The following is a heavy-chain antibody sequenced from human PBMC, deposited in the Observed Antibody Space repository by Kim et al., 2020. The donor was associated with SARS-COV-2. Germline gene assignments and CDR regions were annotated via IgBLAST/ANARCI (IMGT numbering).Heavy chain of an antibody. CDR3: AREPSTYFDY. Sequence: GGSLRLSCVVSGFTVSNTYMSWVRQAPGKGLEWVSIIYGGGSTYYADSVKGRFTISRDDSKNTVNLQMNSLRAADTAVYFCAREPSTYFDYWGQGTLVTVSS. CDR1: GFTVSNTY. V-gene: IGHV3-66*01. J-gene: IGHJ4*02. CDR2: IYGGGST.